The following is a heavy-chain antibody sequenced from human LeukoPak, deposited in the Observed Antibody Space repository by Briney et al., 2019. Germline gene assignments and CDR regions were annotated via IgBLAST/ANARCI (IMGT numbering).Heavy chain of an antibody. J-gene: IGHJ4*02. CDR2: IKQDGTEK. V-gene: IGHV3-7*01. Sequence: GGSLRLSCAASGFTFTTYWMSWVRQAPGKGLEWVANIKQDGTEKYYVDSVKGRFTISRDNAKNSLYLQMNSLRDEDTAVYYCARGRGVDYWGQGTLVTVSS. CDR3: ARGRGVDY. D-gene: IGHD3-16*01. CDR1: GFTFTTYW.